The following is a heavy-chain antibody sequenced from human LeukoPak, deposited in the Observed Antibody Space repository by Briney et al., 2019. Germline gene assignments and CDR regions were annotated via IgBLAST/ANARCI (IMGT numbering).Heavy chain of an antibody. CDR2: IYKGGSI. Sequence: PGGSLRLSCAASGLTVNSNYMNWVRQAPGKGLEWVSVIYKGGSIYYADSVKGRFPISRDNSKNTLYLQMNSLRAEDTAVYYCASRGPAYYFDYWGQGTLVTVSS. CDR3: ASRGPAYYFDY. V-gene: IGHV3-53*01. D-gene: IGHD1-14*01. J-gene: IGHJ4*02. CDR1: GLTVNSNY.